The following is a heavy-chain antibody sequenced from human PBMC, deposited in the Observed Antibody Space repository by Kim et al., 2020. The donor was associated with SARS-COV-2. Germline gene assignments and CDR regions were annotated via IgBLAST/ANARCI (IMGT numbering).Heavy chain of an antibody. V-gene: IGHV3-30*04. Sequence: GGSLRLSCAASGFTFSSYAMHWVRQAPGKGLEWVAVISYDGSNKYYADSVKGRFTISTDNSKNTLYLQMNSLRAENTAVYYCARRIQLWLLYYYYGMDV. CDR2: ISYDGSNK. CDR3: ARRIQLWLLYYYYGMDV. D-gene: IGHD5-18*01. CDR1: GFTFSSYA. J-gene: IGHJ6*01.